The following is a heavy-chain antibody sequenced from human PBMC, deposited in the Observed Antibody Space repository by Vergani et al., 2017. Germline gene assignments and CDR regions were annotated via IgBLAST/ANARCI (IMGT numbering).Heavy chain of an antibody. CDR1: GGSISSYY. V-gene: IGHV4-59*01. CDR2: IYYSGST. CDR3: ARVAHNWNYSRWYFDL. Sequence: QVQLQESGPGLVKPSETLSLTCTVSGGSISSYYWSWIRQPPGKGLEWIGYIYYSGSTNYNPSLKSRVTISVDTSKNPFSLKLSSVTAADTAVYYCARVAHNWNYSRWYFDLWGRGTLVTVSS. D-gene: IGHD1-7*01. J-gene: IGHJ2*01.